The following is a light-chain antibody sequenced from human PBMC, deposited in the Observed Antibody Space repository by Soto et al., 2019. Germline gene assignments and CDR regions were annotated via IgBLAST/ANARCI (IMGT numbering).Light chain of an antibody. Sequence: AIQMTQSPSSLSASVGDRVTITCRASQGIRDDLGWYQQKPGKAPKLLLYAASTLESGLPSRFSGSGSGTDFTLTISSLQPEDFATYYCLHDYNYPRTFGQGTKVEIK. CDR3: LHDYNYPRT. J-gene: IGKJ1*01. CDR2: AAS. V-gene: IGKV1-6*01. CDR1: QGIRDD.